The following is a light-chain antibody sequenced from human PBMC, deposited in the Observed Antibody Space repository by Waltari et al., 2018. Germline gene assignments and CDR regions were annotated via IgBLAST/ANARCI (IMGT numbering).Light chain of an antibody. V-gene: IGLV2-23*02. J-gene: IGLJ2*01. CDR3: SSYAGSSKGV. CDR1: SSDVGNYKR. CDR2: AVS. Sequence: QSALTQPASVSGSPGQSITISCTGTSSDVGNYKRVSWYQQHPGKAPTLMIYAVSKRPSGVSDRFSGSKSGDMASLTISGLQPEYEAEYFCSSYAGSSKGVFGGGTKVTVL.